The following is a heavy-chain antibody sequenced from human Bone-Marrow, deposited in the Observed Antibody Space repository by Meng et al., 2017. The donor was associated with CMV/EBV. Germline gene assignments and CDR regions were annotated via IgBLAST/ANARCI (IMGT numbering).Heavy chain of an antibody. CDR1: GFTFSSYS. J-gene: IGHJ4*02. V-gene: IGHV3-48*04. CDR2: ISSSSSTI. D-gene: IGHD3-3*01. CDR3: ARDGEYYDFWSGLPEN. Sequence: GESLKISCAASGFTFSSYSMNWVRQAPGKGLEWVSYISSSSSTIYYADSVKGRFTISRDNAKNTLYLQMNSLRAEDTAVYYCARDGEYYDFWSGLPENWGQGTLVTVSS.